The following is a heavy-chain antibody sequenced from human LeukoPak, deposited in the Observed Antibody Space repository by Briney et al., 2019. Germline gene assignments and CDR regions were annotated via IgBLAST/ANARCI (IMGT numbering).Heavy chain of an antibody. Sequence: GGSLRLSCAASGFTFSSYGMHWVRQAPGKGLEWVAVIWYDGSNKYYADSVKGRFTISRDNSKNTLYLRMNSLRAEDTAVYYCARDRSANWFDPWGQGTLVTVPS. J-gene: IGHJ5*02. V-gene: IGHV3-33*01. CDR3: ARDRSANWFDP. CDR1: GFTFSSYG. CDR2: IWYDGSNK. D-gene: IGHD1-26*01.